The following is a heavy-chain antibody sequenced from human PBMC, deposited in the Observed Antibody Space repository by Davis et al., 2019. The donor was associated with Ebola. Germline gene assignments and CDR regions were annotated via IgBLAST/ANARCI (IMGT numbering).Heavy chain of an antibody. CDR2: IYDQST. CDR1: GFTDSSNH. Sequence: GESLNISCTASGFTDSSNHMSWVRQAPGKGLERVAVIYDQSTAYADAVRGRFIISRDKSNNTLYLEMSSLRVDDTAVYYCATTQWLREFDNWGQGTLVTVSS. J-gene: IGHJ4*02. V-gene: IGHV3-53*05. CDR3: ATTQWLREFDN. D-gene: IGHD6-19*01.